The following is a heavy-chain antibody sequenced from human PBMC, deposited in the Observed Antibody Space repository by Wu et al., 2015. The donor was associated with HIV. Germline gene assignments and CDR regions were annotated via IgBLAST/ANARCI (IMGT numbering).Heavy chain of an antibody. V-gene: IGHV1-46*01. J-gene: IGHJ4*02. D-gene: IGHD3-22*01. Sequence: QVQLVQSGAEVKKPGASVKVSCKTSGYIFTSYYIHWVRQAPGRGLEWMGVINPSGGLTRYAQKFQGRVTMTRDRPTSTVYMELRSLTYEDTAVYYCARLTYDSGWGQGTLVTVSS. CDR3: ARLTYDSG. CDR1: GYIFTSYY. CDR2: INPSGGLT.